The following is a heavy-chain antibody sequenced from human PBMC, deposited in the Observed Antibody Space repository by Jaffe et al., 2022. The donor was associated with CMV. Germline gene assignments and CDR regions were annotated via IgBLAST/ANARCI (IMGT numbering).Heavy chain of an antibody. D-gene: IGHD3-22*01. Sequence: QVQLQESGPGLVKPSETLSLTCTVSGGSISSYYWSWIRQPPGKGLEWIGYIYYSGSTNYNPSLKSRVTISVDTSKNQFSLKLSSVTAADTAVYYCARTLDSSGYWDFDYWGQGTLVTVSS. J-gene: IGHJ4*02. CDR3: ARTLDSSGYWDFDY. CDR2: IYYSGST. CDR1: GGSISSYY. V-gene: IGHV4-59*01.